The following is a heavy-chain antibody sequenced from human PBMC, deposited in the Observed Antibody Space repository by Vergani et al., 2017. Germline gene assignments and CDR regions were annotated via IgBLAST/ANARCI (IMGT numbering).Heavy chain of an antibody. Sequence: QVQLVQSGAEVKKPGASVKVSCKASGYTFTSYYMHWVRQAPGQGLEWMGIINPSGGSTSYAQKFQGRATMTSDTSTSTVYMELSSLRSEDTAVYYCARDGRQMATLGRGANWFDPWGQGTLVTVSP. J-gene: IGHJ5*02. CDR2: INPSGGST. D-gene: IGHD5-24*01. CDR3: ARDGRQMATLGRGANWFDP. V-gene: IGHV1-46*01. CDR1: GYTFTSYY.